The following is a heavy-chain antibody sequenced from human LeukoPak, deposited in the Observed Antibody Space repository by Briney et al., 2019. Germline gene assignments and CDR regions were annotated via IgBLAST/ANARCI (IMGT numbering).Heavy chain of an antibody. Sequence: GGSLRLSCTPSGFTFSSHAMSWVRQAPGKGLEWVSGISGNGAGTYYGDSVKGRFTISRDNSKNTLYLQMNSLRAEDTAVYYCAGGSSLDYFDYWGQGTLVTVSS. CDR1: GFTFSSHA. V-gene: IGHV3-23*02. CDR3: AGGSSLDYFDY. CDR2: ISGNGAGT. D-gene: IGHD6-13*01. J-gene: IGHJ4*02.